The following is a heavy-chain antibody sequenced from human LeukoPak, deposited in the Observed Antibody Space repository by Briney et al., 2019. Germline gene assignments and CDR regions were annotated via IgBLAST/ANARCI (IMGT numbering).Heavy chain of an antibody. D-gene: IGHD3-22*01. CDR3: AVGYYDSSGYRPIDY. V-gene: IGHV1-69*05. Sequence: ASVKVSCKASGGTFRSYAISWVRQAPGQGLEWMGGIIPIFGTANYAQKLQGGDTLTTEESTSTAYMELSSLRSEDTAVYYCAVGYYDSSGYRPIDYWGQGTLVTVSS. CDR2: IIPIFGTA. J-gene: IGHJ4*02. CDR1: GGTFRSYA.